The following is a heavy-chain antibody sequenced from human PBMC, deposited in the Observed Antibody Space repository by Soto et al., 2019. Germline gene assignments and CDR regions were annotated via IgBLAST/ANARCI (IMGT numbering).Heavy chain of an antibody. Sequence: EVQLVESGGGLVQPGGSLRLSCAASGFTVSSNYMSWVRQAPGKGLEWVSVIYSGGSTYYADSVKGRFTISRDNSKNTLYLQRNSLRAEDTAVYYCASRNDYYCGMDVWGQETTVTVSS. J-gene: IGHJ6*02. V-gene: IGHV3-66*01. CDR2: IYSGGST. CDR1: GFTVSSNY. CDR3: ASRNDYYCGMDV.